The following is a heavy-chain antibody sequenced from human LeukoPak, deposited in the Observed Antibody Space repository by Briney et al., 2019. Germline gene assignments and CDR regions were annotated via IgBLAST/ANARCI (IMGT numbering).Heavy chain of an antibody. V-gene: IGHV1-69*04. J-gene: IGHJ6*02. CDR2: IIPILGIA. CDR1: GYTFTSYG. D-gene: IGHD3-3*01. CDR3: AREGSGVVIRAYYYYGMDV. Sequence: ASVKVSCKASGYTFTSYGISWVRQAPGQGLEWMGRIIPILGIANYAQKFQGRVTITADKSTSTAYMELSSLRSEDTAVYYCAREGSGVVIRAYYYYGMDVWGQGTTVTVSS.